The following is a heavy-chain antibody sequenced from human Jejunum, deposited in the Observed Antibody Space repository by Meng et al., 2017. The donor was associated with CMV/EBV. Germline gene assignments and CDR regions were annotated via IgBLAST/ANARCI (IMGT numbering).Heavy chain of an antibody. J-gene: IGHJ4*02. V-gene: IGHV3-23*03. D-gene: IGHD6-13*01. CDR2: IYSDAGTT. CDR3: AREEGYTRPHYFDY. CDR1: GITFSSYA. Sequence: SGITFSSYALTWVRQAPGKGLEWVAVIYSDAGTTDYADSVKGRFTISRDNFKNTLYLQMNNLRAEDTAVYYCAREEGYTRPHYFDYWGQGTLVTVSS.